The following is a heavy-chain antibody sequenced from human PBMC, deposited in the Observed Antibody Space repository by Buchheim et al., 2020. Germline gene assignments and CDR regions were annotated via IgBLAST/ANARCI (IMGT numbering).Heavy chain of an antibody. CDR3: ARGCDFWSDNYGMDV. CDR1: GGSISSSNW. Sequence: QVQLQESGPGLVKPSGTLSLTCAVSGGSISSSNWWSWVRQPPGKGLEWIGEIYYCGLTNYNPSLQSPVPLSVDKSKNQFSLKLSSVTAADTAVYYCARGCDFWSDNYGMDVWGQGTT. J-gene: IGHJ6*02. CDR2: IYYCGLT. V-gene: IGHV4-4*02. D-gene: IGHD3-3*01.